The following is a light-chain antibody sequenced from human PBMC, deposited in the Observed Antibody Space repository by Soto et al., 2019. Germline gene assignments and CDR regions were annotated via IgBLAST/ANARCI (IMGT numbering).Light chain of an antibody. V-gene: IGLV2-23*01. J-gene: IGLJ2*01. CDR3: YSYAGRSTSV. CDR2: EDD. Sequence: QSALTQPASVSGSPGQSITISCTGTSSDDGSYNLVSWYQQYPGKAPKLMIYEDDERPSGVSNRFSGSKSGNTASLTISGLQAEDEADYYCYSYAGRSTSVFGGGTKLPVL. CDR1: SSDDGSYNL.